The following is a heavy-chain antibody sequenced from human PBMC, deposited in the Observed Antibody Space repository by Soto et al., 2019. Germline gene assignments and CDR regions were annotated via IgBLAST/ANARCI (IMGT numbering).Heavy chain of an antibody. CDR2: ISAYNGNT. V-gene: IGHV1-18*01. J-gene: IGHJ3*02. D-gene: IGHD3-9*01. CDR3: ARDPHYDILTGLDAFDI. CDR1: GYTFTSYG. Sequence: GASVKVSCKASGYTFTSYGISWVRQAPGQGLEWMGWISAYNGNTNYAQKLQGRVTMTTDTSTSTAYMELRSLRSDDTAVYYCARDPHYDILTGLDAFDIWGQGTMVT.